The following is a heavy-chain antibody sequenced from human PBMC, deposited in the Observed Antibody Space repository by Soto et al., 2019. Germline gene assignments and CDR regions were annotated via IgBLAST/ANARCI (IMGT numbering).Heavy chain of an antibody. D-gene: IGHD4-17*01. Sequence: PSETLSLTCTVSGGSISSDYYYWSWIRQPPGKGLEWIGFISYSGTTNYNPSLKSRVTISVDTSRSQISLMVSSLTAADTALDYCARGATVTHYDYRAQGTPVTVPS. V-gene: IGHV4-61*01. CDR3: ARGATVTHYDY. J-gene: IGHJ4*02. CDR1: GGSISSDYYY. CDR2: ISYSGTT.